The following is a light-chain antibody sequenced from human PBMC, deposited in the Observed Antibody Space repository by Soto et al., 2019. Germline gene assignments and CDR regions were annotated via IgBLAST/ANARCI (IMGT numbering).Light chain of an antibody. CDR3: QQRSNWPPVK. J-gene: IGKJ1*01. V-gene: IGKV3-11*01. CDR1: QSVSSY. Sequence: EIVLTQSPATLSLSPGERATLSCRASQSVSSYLAWYHQKPGQAPRLLIYDASNRATGIPARFSGSGSGTDFTLTISSLEPEDFAVYYCQQRSNWPPVKFGQGTKV. CDR2: DAS.